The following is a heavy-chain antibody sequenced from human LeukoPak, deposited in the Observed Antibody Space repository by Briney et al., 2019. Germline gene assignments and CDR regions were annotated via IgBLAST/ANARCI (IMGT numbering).Heavy chain of an antibody. Sequence: PSETLSLTCTVSGGSISSSSYYWGWIRQPPGKGPEWIGSIYYSGSTYYNPSLKSRVTISVDTSKNQFSLKLSSVTAADTAVYYCARGIAARQEYFQHWGQGTLVTVSS. CDR3: ARGIAARQEYFQH. V-gene: IGHV4-39*07. J-gene: IGHJ1*01. CDR2: IYYSGST. CDR1: GGSISSSSYY. D-gene: IGHD6-6*01.